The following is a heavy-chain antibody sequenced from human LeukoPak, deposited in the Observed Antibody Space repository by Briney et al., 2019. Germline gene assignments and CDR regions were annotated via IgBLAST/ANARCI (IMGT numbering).Heavy chain of an antibody. Sequence: GGSLRLSCAASGFTFSSYSMIWVRQAPGKGLEWVSSISSSSSYIYYADSVKGRFTISRDNAKNSLYLQMNSLRAEDTAVYYCARVSNYYDSSGLIFDAFDIWGQGTMVTVSS. CDR1: GFTFSSYS. CDR3: ARVSNYYDSSGLIFDAFDI. V-gene: IGHV3-21*01. CDR2: ISSSSSYI. J-gene: IGHJ3*02. D-gene: IGHD3-22*01.